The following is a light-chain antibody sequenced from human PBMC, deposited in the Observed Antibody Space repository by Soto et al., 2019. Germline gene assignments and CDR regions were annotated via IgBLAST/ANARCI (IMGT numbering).Light chain of an antibody. CDR1: QGISTW. J-gene: IGKJ3*01. Sequence: DIQMTQSPSFVSASVGDRVTITCRASQGISTWLAWYQQKPGKAPNLLIYAASNLQNGVPSRFSGSGSGTDFTLTISSLQPDDFATYYCQQTNTFPLSFGPGTKVDVK. CDR3: QQTNTFPLS. V-gene: IGKV1-12*01. CDR2: AAS.